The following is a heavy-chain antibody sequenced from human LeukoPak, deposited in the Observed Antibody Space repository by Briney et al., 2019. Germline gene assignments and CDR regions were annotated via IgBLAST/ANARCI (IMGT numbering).Heavy chain of an antibody. CDR1: GVTLSNYA. J-gene: IGHJ4*02. V-gene: IGHV3-74*01. CDR3: VSFYETY. D-gene: IGHD2-2*01. CDR2: INSDGSWT. Sequence: GGSLRLSCVASGVTLSNYAMSWARQAPGKGLEWVSHINSDGSWTSYADSVKGRFTISKDNAKNTVYLQMNNLRAEDTAVYYCVSFYETYWGRGTLVTVSS.